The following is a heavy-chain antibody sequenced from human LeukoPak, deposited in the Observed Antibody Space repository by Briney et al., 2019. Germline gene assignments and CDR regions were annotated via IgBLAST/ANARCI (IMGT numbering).Heavy chain of an antibody. D-gene: IGHD4-23*01. J-gene: IGHJ3*02. CDR1: GGSFSGYY. CDR3: AREAYGGYSHPDAFDI. V-gene: IGHV4-34*01. Sequence: SETLSLTCAVYGGSFSGYYWSWIRQPPGKGLEWIGEINHSGSTNYNPSLKSRVTISVDTSKNQFSLKLSSVTAADTAVYYCAREAYGGYSHPDAFDIWGQGTMVTVSS. CDR2: INHSGST.